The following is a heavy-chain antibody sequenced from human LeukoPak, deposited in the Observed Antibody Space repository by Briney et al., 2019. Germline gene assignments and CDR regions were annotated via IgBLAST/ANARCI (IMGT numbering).Heavy chain of an antibody. CDR1: GGSISSSSYY. CDR3: ARHDYGDLNPDY. V-gene: IGHV4-39*01. CDR2: TYYSGST. Sequence: SETLSLTCTVSGGSISSSSYYWGWIRQPPGKGLEWIGSTYYSGSTYYNPSLKSRVTISVDTSKNQFSLKLSSVTAADTAVYYCARHDYGDLNPDYWGQGTLVTVSS. D-gene: IGHD4-17*01. J-gene: IGHJ4*02.